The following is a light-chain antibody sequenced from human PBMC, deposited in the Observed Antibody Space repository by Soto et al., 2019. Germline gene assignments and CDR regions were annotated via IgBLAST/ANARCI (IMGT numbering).Light chain of an antibody. J-gene: IGKJ4*01. CDR1: QSISSW. CDR3: QQYNSWLT. Sequence: DIQMTQSPSTLSASVGDRVTITCRASQSISSWLAWYQQKPGKAPKLLIYDASSLESGVPSRFSGSGSGTEFTLTLSSLQPDDFATYYCQQYNSWLTFGGGTKVEIK. V-gene: IGKV1-5*01. CDR2: DAS.